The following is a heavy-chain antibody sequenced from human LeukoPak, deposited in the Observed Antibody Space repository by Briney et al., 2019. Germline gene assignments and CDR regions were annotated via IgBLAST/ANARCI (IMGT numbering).Heavy chain of an antibody. D-gene: IGHD6-13*01. CDR1: GFTFSSYS. Sequence: PGGSLRLSCAASGFTFSSYSMNWVRQAPGKGLEWVSYISSSSSTIYYADSVKGRFTISRDNAKNSLYLQMNSLRAEDTAVYYCATASGSWYRYYFDSWGQGILVTVSS. J-gene: IGHJ4*02. CDR2: ISSSSSTI. V-gene: IGHV3-48*01. CDR3: ATASGSWYRYYFDS.